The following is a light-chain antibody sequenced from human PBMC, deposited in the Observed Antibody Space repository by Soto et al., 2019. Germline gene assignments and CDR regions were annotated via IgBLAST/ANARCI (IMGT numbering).Light chain of an antibody. V-gene: IGKV3-20*01. CDR2: GAS. CDR3: QQYGTSPRGFT. Sequence: EIVLTQSPGTLSLSPGERATLSCRASQSVSSSYLAWYQQKPGQAPRLLIYGASSRATGIPDRFSGSGSGTDFPLTIRRLESEDCAVYYCQQYGTSPRGFTFGPGTKVDIK. J-gene: IGKJ3*01. CDR1: QSVSSSY.